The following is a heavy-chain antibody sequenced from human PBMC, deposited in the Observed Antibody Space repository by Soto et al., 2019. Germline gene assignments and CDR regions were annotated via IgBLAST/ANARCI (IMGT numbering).Heavy chain of an antibody. CDR3: ARDIPAATNDY. CDR2: IKQDGSEK. CDR1: GFTFSSYW. V-gene: IGHV3-7*01. Sequence: EVQLVESGGGLVQPGGSLRLSCAASGFTFSSYWMSWVRQAPGKGLEWVANIKQDGSEKYYVDSVKGRFTISRDNAKNSXXLQMNSLRAEDTAVYYCARDIPAATNDYWGQGTLVTVSS. J-gene: IGHJ4*02. D-gene: IGHD2-2*01.